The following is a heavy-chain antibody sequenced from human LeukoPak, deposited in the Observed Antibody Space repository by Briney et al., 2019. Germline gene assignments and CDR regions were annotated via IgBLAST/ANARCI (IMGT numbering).Heavy chain of an antibody. CDR1: GGTFSSYA. CDR3: AGTLGAPITIFGVVTQYYYYYGMDV. V-gene: IGHV1-69*13. CDR2: IIPIFGTA. J-gene: IGHJ6*02. Sequence: ASVKVSCKASGGTFSSYAISWVRQAPGQGLEWMGGIIPIFGTANYAQKFQGRVTITADESTSTAYMELSSLRSEDTAVYHCAGTLGAPITIFGVVTQYYYYYGMDVWGQGTTVTVSS. D-gene: IGHD3-3*01.